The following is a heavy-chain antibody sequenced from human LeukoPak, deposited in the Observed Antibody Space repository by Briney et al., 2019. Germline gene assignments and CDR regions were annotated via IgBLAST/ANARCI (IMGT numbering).Heavy chain of an antibody. V-gene: IGHV3-9*01. Sequence: GGSLRLSCAASGFTFDDYAMHWVRQAPGKGLEWVSGISWNSGSIGYADSVKGRFTISRDNAKNSLYLQMNSLRAEDTALYYCAKSGHSSGWEKIDYWGQGALVTVSS. CDR3: AKSGHSSGWEKIDY. CDR1: GFTFDDYA. D-gene: IGHD6-19*01. CDR2: ISWNSGSI. J-gene: IGHJ4*02.